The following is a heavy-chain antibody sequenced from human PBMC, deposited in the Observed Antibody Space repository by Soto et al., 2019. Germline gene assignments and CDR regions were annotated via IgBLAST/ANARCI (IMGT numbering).Heavy chain of an antibody. J-gene: IGHJ6*02. CDR2: ISANGVST. V-gene: IGHV3-23*01. Sequence: EVKLLESGGGLVQPGGSLRLSCATSGFTFSSYAMSWVRQAPGRGLEWVSAISANGVSTYYADSVKGRFTISRDNSKNTLYVHMNSLRAEDTAVYYCAKQTSRGEITIFGVVQDVWGQGTTVTVSS. D-gene: IGHD3-3*01. CDR3: AKQTSRGEITIFGVVQDV. CDR1: GFTFSSYA.